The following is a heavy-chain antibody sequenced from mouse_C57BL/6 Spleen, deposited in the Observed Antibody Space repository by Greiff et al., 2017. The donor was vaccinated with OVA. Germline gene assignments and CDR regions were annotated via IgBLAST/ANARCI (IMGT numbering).Heavy chain of an antibody. CDR3: ARDYSSGYYFDY. J-gene: IGHJ2*01. CDR2: INPGSGGT. CDR1: GYAFTNYL. Sequence: VQLQQSGAELVRPGTSVKVSCKASGYAFTNYLIEWVKQRPGQGLEWIGVINPGSGGTNYNEKFKGKATLTADKSSSTAYLQLSSLTSEDSAVYFCARDYSSGYYFDYWGQGTTLTVSS. D-gene: IGHD3-2*02. V-gene: IGHV1-54*01.